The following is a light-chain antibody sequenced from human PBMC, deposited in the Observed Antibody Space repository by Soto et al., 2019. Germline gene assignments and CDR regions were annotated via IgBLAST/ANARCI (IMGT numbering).Light chain of an antibody. CDR2: DAS. CDR3: QVRTNWSIA. J-gene: IGKJ5*01. Sequence: EIVLTQSPATLSVSPGERATLSCRASQSVSSYLSWYQQKPGQAPRLLIYDASNRATGIPARFSGTGSGTDFTLTINNLEPEDFAVYYCQVRTNWSIAFGRGTRREIK. V-gene: IGKV3-11*01. CDR1: QSVSSY.